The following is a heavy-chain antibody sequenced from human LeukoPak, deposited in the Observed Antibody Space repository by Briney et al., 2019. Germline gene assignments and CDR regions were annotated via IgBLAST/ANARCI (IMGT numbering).Heavy chain of an antibody. CDR2: ISGSGGST. Sequence: GGSLRLSCAASGLTFSSYAMGWVRQSPGKGLEWVSAISGSGGSTYYVDSVKGRFTISRDNSKNTLYLQMNSLRAEDTAVYYCAKAAVAGPRGNWFDLWGQGTLVTVSS. V-gene: IGHV3-23*01. D-gene: IGHD6-19*01. CDR1: GLTFSSYA. CDR3: AKAAVAGPRGNWFDL. J-gene: IGHJ5*02.